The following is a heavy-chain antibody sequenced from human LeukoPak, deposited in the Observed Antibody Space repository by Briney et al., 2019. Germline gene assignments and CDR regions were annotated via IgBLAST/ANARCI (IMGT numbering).Heavy chain of an antibody. CDR3: ARGSYDSSDFEYFHH. V-gene: IGHV1-2*02. CDR2: INPNSGGT. J-gene: IGHJ1*01. Sequence: ASVKVSCKASGYTFTDYYIHWVRQAPGQGLEWMGWINPNSGGTNYAQKFQGRVTMTRDTSISTAYMELNRLRSDDTAVYYCARGSYDSSDFEYFHHWGQGTLVTVSS. D-gene: IGHD3-22*01. CDR1: GYTFTDYY.